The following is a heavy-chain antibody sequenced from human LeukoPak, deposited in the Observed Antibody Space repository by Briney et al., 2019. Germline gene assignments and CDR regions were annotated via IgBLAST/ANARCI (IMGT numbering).Heavy chain of an antibody. J-gene: IGHJ4*02. CDR1: GDSITSHY. V-gene: IGHV4-59*11. Sequence: SETLSLTCNVSGDSITSHYWNWIRQPPGKGLEWIGYIYYTGIIKYNPSLTSRVSMSVDASKNQFFLKMKSVTAADTAIYHCARSVDYFDNTGPHMMFDYWGQGSLVTVSS. D-gene: IGHD3-22*01. CDR2: IYYTGII. CDR3: ARSVDYFDNTGPHMMFDY.